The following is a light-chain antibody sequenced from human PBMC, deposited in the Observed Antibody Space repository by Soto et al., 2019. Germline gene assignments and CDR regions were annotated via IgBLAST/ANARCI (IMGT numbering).Light chain of an antibody. CDR2: KVN. Sequence: QSALTQPASVSGSPGQSITISCTGTSSDVGGYNYVSWYQQHPGKVPKLMIYKVNNRPSGVSNRFSGSKSGNTASLTISGLQAEDEADYYCSSYTSRSTPCVFGTGTKLTVL. V-gene: IGLV2-14*01. CDR1: SSDVGGYNY. CDR3: SSYTSRSTPCV. J-gene: IGLJ1*01.